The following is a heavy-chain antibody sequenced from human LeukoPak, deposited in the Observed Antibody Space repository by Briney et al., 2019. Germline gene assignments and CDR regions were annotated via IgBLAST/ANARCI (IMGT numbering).Heavy chain of an antibody. V-gene: IGHV3-73*01. CDR3: TTGGLAYCGGDCYSSDYYYYYGMDV. CDR2: IRCKASNYAT. J-gene: IGHJ6*02. Sequence: GGSLTLSCAASGFTFSGSAMHWVRQASGKGLEWVGRIRCKASNYATAYAASVKGRFTISRDDSKNTAYLQMNSLKTEDTAVYYCTTGGLAYCGGDCYSSDYYYYYGMDVWGQGTTVTVSS. D-gene: IGHD2-21*02. CDR1: GFTFSGSA.